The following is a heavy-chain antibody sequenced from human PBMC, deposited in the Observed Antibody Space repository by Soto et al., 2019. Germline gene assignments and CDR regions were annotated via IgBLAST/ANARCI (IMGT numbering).Heavy chain of an antibody. Sequence: QVQLMQSGAEVKKPGASVRVSCKASGYTFTNYYVHWVRQAPGQGLEWMGFINPNGGSTTYAQKFQDRFTVTTDTSSRTVYMHLSSLRSEDTAVFYCARSAPEDYWGQGTLVTVSS. CDR2: INPNGGST. J-gene: IGHJ4*02. CDR1: GYTFTNYY. V-gene: IGHV1-46*01. CDR3: ARSAPEDY.